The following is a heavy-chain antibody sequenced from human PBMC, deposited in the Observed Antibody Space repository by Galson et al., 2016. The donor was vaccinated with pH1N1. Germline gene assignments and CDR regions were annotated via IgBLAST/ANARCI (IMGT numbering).Heavy chain of an antibody. CDR1: GYSVTRYY. Sequence: SVKVSCKASGYSVTRYYMHWVRQAPGQGLEWMGIIDPSDGTTTYSQKFQGRIRLTRDTSTNSVHMELTTLRPDDSATYFCARRYYFDYWGQGTLVTVSS. V-gene: IGHV1-46*01. CDR2: IDPSDGTT. J-gene: IGHJ4*02. CDR3: ARRYYFDY.